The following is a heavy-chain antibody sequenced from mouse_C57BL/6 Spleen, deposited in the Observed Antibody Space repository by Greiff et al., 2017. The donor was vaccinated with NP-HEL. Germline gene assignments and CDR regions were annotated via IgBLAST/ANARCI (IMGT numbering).Heavy chain of an antibody. CDR2: ISDGGSYT. CDR3: AREGAYCYGNPLDY. D-gene: IGHD1-1*01. CDR1: GFTFSSYA. J-gene: IGHJ2*01. V-gene: IGHV5-4*01. Sequence: EVMLVESGGGLVKPGGSLKLSCAASGFTFSSYAMSWVRQTPEKRLEWVASISDGGSYTFYPDNVKGRFTISRDNAKNNLYLQMSHLKSEDTAMYYCAREGAYCYGNPLDYWGQGTTLTVSS.